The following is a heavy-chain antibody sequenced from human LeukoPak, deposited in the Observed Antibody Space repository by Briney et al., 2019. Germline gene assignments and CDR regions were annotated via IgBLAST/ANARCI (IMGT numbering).Heavy chain of an antibody. J-gene: IGHJ4*02. CDR2: ISGSGGST. Sequence: GGSLRLSCAASGFTFSSYAMSWVRQAPGKGLEWVSAISGSGGSTYYADSVKGRFTISRDNSKNTLYPQMNSLRAEDTAVYYCAKKAAYCGGDCPYYFDYWGQGTLVTVSS. D-gene: IGHD2-21*02. CDR1: GFTFSSYA. CDR3: AKKAAYCGGDCPYYFDY. V-gene: IGHV3-23*01.